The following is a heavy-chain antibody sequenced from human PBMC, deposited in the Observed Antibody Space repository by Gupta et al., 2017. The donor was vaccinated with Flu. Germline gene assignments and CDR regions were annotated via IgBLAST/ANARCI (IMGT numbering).Heavy chain of an antibody. D-gene: IGHD3-16*01. J-gene: IGHJ4*02. CDR3: AKRGSWGFFDY. V-gene: IGHV3-23*01. CDR1: GFSFSTFP. CDR2: IDGPGTNT. Sequence: EVQLLESGGGLVGPGGSLRLSCAASGFSFSTFPMIWVRQAPGKGLEWISTIDGPGTNTYVADSVRGRFTISRDNSKTTLYLQMNRLAAEDTAVYYCAKRGSWGFFDYWGQGTLVIVSS.